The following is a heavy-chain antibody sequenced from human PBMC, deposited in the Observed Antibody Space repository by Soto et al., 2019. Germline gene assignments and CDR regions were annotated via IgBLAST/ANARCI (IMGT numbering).Heavy chain of an antibody. CDR3: AKDRPAGGWNGHDAFAI. CDR2: ISGSGGST. Sequence: EVQLLESGGGLVQPGGSLRLSCAASGFTFSSYAMSWVRQAPGKGLEWVSAISGSGGSTYYADSVKGRFTISRDNSKNTLYREMNSLRAEDTAVYYCAKDRPAGGWNGHDAFAIWGQGTMVTVSS. CDR1: GFTFSSYA. V-gene: IGHV3-23*01. D-gene: IGHD1-1*01. J-gene: IGHJ3*02.